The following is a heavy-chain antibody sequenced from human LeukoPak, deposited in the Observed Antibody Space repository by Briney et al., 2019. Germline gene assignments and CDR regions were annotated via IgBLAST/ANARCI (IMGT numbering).Heavy chain of an antibody. D-gene: IGHD3-16*01. CDR1: GFTFSNAW. CDR3: TTDDYIRGSIY. Sequence: PGGSLRLPCAASGFTFSNAWMSWVRQAPGKGREWVGRIKSKTDGETTDYAAPVKGRFTFSRDDSKNTLYLQMNSLKTEDTAVYYCTTDDYIRGSIYWGQGTLVTVSS. J-gene: IGHJ4*02. V-gene: IGHV3-15*01. CDR2: IKSKTDGETT.